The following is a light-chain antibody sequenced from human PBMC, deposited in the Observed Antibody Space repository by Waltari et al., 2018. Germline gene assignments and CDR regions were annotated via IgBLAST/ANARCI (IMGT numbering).Light chain of an antibody. J-gene: IGKJ5*01. CDR2: LGS. V-gene: IGKV2-28*01. Sequence: DIVMTQSPLSLPVTPGETASISCRSSRSLDSNGYKYLDWYLQKPGQSPQLLIYLGSNRASGVPDRLSGSGSDTDFTLKISRVEAEDVVIYYCMQGLQTPTFGQGTRLDI. CDR3: MQGLQTPT. CDR1: RSLDSNGYKY.